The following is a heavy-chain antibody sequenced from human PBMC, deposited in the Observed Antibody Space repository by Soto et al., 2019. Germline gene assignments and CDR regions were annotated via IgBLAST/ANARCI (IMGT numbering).Heavy chain of an antibody. J-gene: IGHJ4*02. V-gene: IGHV4-30-4*01. CDR3: ASSYSSSWTQNFDY. CDR1: GGSISSGDYY. D-gene: IGHD6-13*01. CDR2: IYYSGST. Sequence: SKTLSLTGTVSGGSISSGDYYWSWIRQPPGKGLEWIGYIYYSGSTYYNPSLKSRVTISVDTSKNQFSLKLSSVTAADTAVYYCASSYSSSWTQNFDYWGQGTLVTVSS.